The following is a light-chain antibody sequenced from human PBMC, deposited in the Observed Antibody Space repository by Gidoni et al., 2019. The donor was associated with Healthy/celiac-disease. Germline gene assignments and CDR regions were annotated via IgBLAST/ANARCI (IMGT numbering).Light chain of an antibody. CDR1: QSLLHSNGYNY. Sequence: DIVMTQSPISLPVTPGEPASISCRSSQSLLHSNGYNYLDWYLQKPGQSPQLLIYSGSNRASGVPDRFSGSGSGTDFTLKISRVEAEDVGVYYCMQALQTQGTFXXXTKLEIK. CDR2: SGS. J-gene: IGKJ2*01. CDR3: MQALQTQGT. V-gene: IGKV2-28*01.